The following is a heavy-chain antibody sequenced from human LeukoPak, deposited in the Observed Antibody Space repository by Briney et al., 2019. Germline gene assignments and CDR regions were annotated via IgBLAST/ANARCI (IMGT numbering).Heavy chain of an antibody. J-gene: IGHJ5*02. D-gene: IGHD3-3*02. CDR1: GGSFSGYY. Sequence: ASETLSLTCAVYGGSFSGYYWSWIRQPPGKGLEWIGEINHSGSTNYNPSLKSRVTISVDTSKNQFSPKLSSVTAADTAVYYCARHFAGWFDPWGQGTLVTVSS. V-gene: IGHV4-34*01. CDR2: INHSGST. CDR3: ARHFAGWFDP.